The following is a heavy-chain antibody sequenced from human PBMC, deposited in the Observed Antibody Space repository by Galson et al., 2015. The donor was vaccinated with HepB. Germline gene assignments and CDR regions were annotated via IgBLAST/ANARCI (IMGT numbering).Heavy chain of an antibody. J-gene: IGHJ2*01. Sequence: SLRLSCAASGFTFSGSAMHWVRQASGKGLEWVGRIRSKANSYATAYAASVKGRFTISRDDSKNTAYLQMNSLKTEDTAVYYCTRLNPSKPTGWYFDLWGRGTLVTVSS. D-gene: IGHD1-14*01. CDR2: IRSKANSYAT. V-gene: IGHV3-73*01. CDR3: TRLNPSKPTGWYFDL. CDR1: GFTFSGSA.